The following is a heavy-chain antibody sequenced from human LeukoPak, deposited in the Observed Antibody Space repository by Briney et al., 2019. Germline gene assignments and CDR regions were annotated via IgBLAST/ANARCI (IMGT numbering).Heavy chain of an antibody. CDR2: ISGSGAGT. CDR3: ARGFDKGGYYSFDY. J-gene: IGHJ4*02. CDR1: GFTFNNYD. V-gene: IGHV3-23*01. D-gene: IGHD3-22*01. Sequence: GGSLSLSCAASGFTFNNYDMTWVRQAPGKGLEWVSAISGSGAGTYYADYVEGRFTTSRDKSKNTLYLQMNNLRAEDTAVYYCARGFDKGGYYSFDYWGQGTLVTVSS.